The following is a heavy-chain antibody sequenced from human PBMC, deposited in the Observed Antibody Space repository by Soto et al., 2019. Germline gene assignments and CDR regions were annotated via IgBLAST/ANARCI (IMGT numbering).Heavy chain of an antibody. Sequence: EVHLLESGGGLVQPGGSLRLSCAASGFAFNTFAMSWVRQAPGMGLEWVSSISAAGGSTFYADSVKGRFTTSRGNSNNTLYLQMSALRGEDTAVYYCARYCTNGVCSTRGYYYDMDVWGKGTTVTVSS. V-gene: IGHV3-23*01. J-gene: IGHJ6*03. D-gene: IGHD2-8*01. CDR1: GFAFNTFA. CDR2: ISAAGGST. CDR3: ARYCTNGVCSTRGYYYDMDV.